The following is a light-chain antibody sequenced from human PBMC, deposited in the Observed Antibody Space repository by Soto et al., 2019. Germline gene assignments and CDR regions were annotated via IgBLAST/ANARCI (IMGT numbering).Light chain of an antibody. CDR1: QSVSSY. J-gene: IGKJ2*01. V-gene: IGKV3-11*01. CDR3: QQRSNWPPA. Sequence: EIVLTQSPATLSLSPGERATLSCRASQSVSSYLAWYQQRPGQAPRLLIYDASNRATGIPARFSGSGSGTDFTLTISSLEPEVFEVYYCQQRSNWPPAFGQETKLEL. CDR2: DAS.